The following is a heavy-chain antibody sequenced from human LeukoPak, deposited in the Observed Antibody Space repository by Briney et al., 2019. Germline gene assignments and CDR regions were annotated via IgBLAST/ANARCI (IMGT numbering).Heavy chain of an antibody. CDR3: ARGGTEASSGDY. CDR1: GYTFTAYF. Sequence: ASVKVSCKASGYTFTAYFMHWVRQAPGQGLEWMGRINPNSGGTNYAQKFQGRVTMTRDTSITTAYMDLSRLTYDDTAVYYCARGGTEASSGDYWGQRTLVTVSS. V-gene: IGHV1-2*06. J-gene: IGHJ4*02. CDR2: INPNSGGT. D-gene: IGHD3-10*01.